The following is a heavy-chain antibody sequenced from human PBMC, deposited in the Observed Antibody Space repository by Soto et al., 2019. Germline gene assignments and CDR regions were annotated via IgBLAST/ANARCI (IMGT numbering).Heavy chain of an antibody. CDR1: GFRFTRYW. V-gene: IGHV3-74*03. J-gene: IGHJ4*02. D-gene: IGHD3-16*01. CDR3: VRGHSGRLGEWTS. CDR2: IDSDDTADIDQRRA. Sequence: EVELLESGGKLVQPGGSLRLSCAASGFRFTRYWMHWVRQSPGRGLVWVSRIDSDDTADIDQRRATYADFVKGRCTISRDDSKNMLFLEMNSLRVEDAGVYYSVRGHSGRLGEWTSWGRGAVVTVPP.